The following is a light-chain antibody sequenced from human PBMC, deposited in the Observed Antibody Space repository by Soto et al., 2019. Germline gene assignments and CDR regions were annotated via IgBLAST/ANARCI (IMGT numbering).Light chain of an antibody. V-gene: IGLV3-21*04. CDR2: YVS. CDR1: NIGGKS. J-gene: IGLJ2*01. CDR3: QVWDSSTDHPV. Sequence: SYELTQPPSVSVAPGKTARITCGGYNIGGKSVHWYQQKTGQAPVLVIYYVSDRPSGIPERFSGSNSGNTATLTISRVEAGDDADYYCQVWDSSTDHPVFGGGTQLTVL.